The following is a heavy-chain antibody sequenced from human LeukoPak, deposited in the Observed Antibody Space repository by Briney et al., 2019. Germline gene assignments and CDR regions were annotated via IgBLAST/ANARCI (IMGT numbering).Heavy chain of an antibody. D-gene: IGHD6-13*01. CDR3: AREMYSSSWPPDAFDI. CDR1: GFTFSYYG. CDR2: ISYDGSEK. V-gene: IGHV3-30*03. Sequence: AGGSLRLSCAASGFTFSYYGMHWVRQAPGKGLEWVAAISYDGSEKYYADSVKDRFTISRDNSKNSLYLQMNSLRAEDTAVYYCAREMYSSSWPPDAFDIWGQGTLVTVSS. J-gene: IGHJ3*02.